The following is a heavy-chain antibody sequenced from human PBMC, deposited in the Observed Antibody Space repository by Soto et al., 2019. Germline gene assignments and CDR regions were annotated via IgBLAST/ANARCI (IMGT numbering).Heavy chain of an antibody. CDR1: GGSISTYY. D-gene: IGHD1-1*01. Sequence: SETLSLTCTVSGGSISTYYWSWVRQPPGKGLEWIGEVYYSGSTNYNPSLKSRVTISVDKSKNQFSLKLSSVTAADTAVYYCARHSPIMEPKNYYYYGMDVWGQGTTVTVSS. CDR3: ARHSPIMEPKNYYYYGMDV. J-gene: IGHJ6*02. CDR2: VYYSGST. V-gene: IGHV4-59*08.